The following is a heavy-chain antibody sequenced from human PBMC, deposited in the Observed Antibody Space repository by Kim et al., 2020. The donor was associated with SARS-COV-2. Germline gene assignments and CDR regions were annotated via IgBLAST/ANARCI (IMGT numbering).Heavy chain of an antibody. D-gene: IGHD3-3*01. CDR1: GGTFSSYA. V-gene: IGHV1-69*13. CDR2: IIPIFGTA. J-gene: IGHJ6*02. CDR3: ARGSARGADFWSGTHRNYYYYGMDV. Sequence: SVKVSCKASGGTFSSYAISWVRQAPGQGLEWMGGIIPIFGTANYAQKFQGRVTITADESTSTAYMELSSLRSEDTAVYYCARGSARGADFWSGTHRNYYYYGMDVWGQGTTVTVSS.